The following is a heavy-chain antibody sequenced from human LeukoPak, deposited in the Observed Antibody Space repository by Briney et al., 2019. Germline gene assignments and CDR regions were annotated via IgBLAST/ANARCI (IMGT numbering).Heavy chain of an antibody. CDR2: IYYSGST. CDR3: ARGREYSSSWYALGY. Sequence: PSETRSLTCTVSGGSVTSGSYYWSWIRQPPGKGLEWIGYIYYSGSTNYNPYLKSRVTISVDTSKNQFSLKLSSVTAADTAVYYCARGREYSSSWYALGYWGQGTLVTVSS. J-gene: IGHJ4*02. V-gene: IGHV4-61*01. D-gene: IGHD6-13*01. CDR1: GGSVTSGSYY.